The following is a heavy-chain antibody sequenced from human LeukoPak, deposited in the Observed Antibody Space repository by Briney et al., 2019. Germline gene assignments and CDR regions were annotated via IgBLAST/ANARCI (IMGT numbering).Heavy chain of an antibody. CDR2: ISPDSGNT. J-gene: IGHJ4*02. V-gene: IGHV1-18*01. Sequence: ASVKVSCKASGYTFNSYGTGWVRQAPGQGLEWMGWISPDSGNTHYVQKFQGRVTMTTDTSTSTAYMELTSLRSDDTAVYYCARIEYDFWSRYYGIDYWGQGTLVSVSS. CDR3: ARIEYDFWSRYYGIDY. D-gene: IGHD3-3*01. CDR1: GYTFNSYG.